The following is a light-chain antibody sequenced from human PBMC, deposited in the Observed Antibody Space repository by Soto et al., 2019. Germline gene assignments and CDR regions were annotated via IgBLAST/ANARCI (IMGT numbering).Light chain of an antibody. CDR2: GAS. V-gene: IGKV3-15*01. Sequence: EIVMTQSPATLSVSPGERAALSCRASQSVNSNLAWYQQKPGQAPRLLIYGASTRATATPARFSGSGSGTEFPLTISSLQSEDVAVYYCQQYKDWRPRAFGQGTKVEIK. CDR1: QSVNSN. CDR3: QQYKDWRPRA. J-gene: IGKJ1*01.